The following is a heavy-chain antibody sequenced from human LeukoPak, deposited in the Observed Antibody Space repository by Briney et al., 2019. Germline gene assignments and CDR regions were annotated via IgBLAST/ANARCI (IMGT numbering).Heavy chain of an antibody. V-gene: IGHV3-23*01. J-gene: IGHJ4*02. CDR2: ISGSGGST. CDR3: AKSVLVSRDGYNY. D-gene: IGHD5-24*01. CDR1: GFTFSSYA. Sequence: PGGSLRLSCAASGFTFSSYAMSWVRQAPGKGREWVSAISGSGGSTYYADSVKGRFTISRDNSKNTLYLQMNSLRAEDTAVYYCAKSVLVSRDGYNYWGQGTLVTVSS.